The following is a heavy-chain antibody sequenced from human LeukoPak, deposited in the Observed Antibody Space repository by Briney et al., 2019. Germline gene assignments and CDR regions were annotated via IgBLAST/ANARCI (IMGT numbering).Heavy chain of an antibody. CDR2: IYPGDSNT. V-gene: IGHV5-51*01. D-gene: IGHD1-26*01. Sequence: RGESLKISCEGPGYTFTNYWIGWVRQMPGKGLEWMGIIYPGDSNTRYSPSFQGQVTISADKSISTAFLQWSSLKASDTAMYYCARSYSGSPDAFDIWGQGTMVTVSS. J-gene: IGHJ3*02. CDR3: ARSYSGSPDAFDI. CDR1: GYTFTNYW.